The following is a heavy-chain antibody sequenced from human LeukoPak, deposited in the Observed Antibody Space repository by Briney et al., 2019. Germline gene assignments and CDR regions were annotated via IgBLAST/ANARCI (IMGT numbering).Heavy chain of an antibody. CDR3: ARPSAYSPDGFDV. Sequence: GGSLRLSCAASGSTFSSFSMNWVRQAPGKGLEWVSSISSSFNYLYYADSVKGRFTISRDNAKNSLYLQMNSLRAEDTAVYYCARPSAYSPDGFDVWGQGTMVTISS. D-gene: IGHD1-26*01. V-gene: IGHV3-21*01. J-gene: IGHJ3*01. CDR1: GSTFSSFS. CDR2: ISSSFNYL.